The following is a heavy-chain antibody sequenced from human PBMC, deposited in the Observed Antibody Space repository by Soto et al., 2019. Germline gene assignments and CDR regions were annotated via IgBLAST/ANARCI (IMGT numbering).Heavy chain of an antibody. CDR1: GFSFSSFA. D-gene: IGHD2-21*01. J-gene: IGHJ5*02. CDR3: AQCAVLMTQSGGWCNRFDP. CDR2: IRGTAT. V-gene: IGHV3-23*01. Sequence: GGSLRLSCEVSGFSFSSFAMNWVRQAPGEGLEWVSSIRGTATSYADSVKGRFTISRDNSKNTVYLQMNTLRGEDTAVYYCAQCAVLMTQSGGWCNRFDPWGQGTLVTVSS.